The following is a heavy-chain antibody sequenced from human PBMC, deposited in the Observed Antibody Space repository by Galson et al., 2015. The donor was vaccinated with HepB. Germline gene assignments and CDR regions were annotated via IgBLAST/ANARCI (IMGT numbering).Heavy chain of an antibody. J-gene: IGHJ4*02. CDR3: ARGSYFDY. D-gene: IGHD6-19*01. CDR2: ITPYNGET. V-gene: IGHV1-18*01. Sequence: SVKVSCKASGYTFTTYAMHWVRQAPGQGLEWMGWITPYNGETNSAQKLQGRVTMTTDTSTSTAYMELGTLRSDDTAVYYCARGSYFDYWGQGTLVTVSS. CDR1: GYTFTTYA.